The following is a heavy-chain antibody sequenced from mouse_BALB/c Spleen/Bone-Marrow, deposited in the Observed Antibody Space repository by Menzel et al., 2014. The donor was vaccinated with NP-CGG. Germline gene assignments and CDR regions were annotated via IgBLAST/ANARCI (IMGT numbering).Heavy chain of an antibody. CDR3: ASYDGYYYWYFDV. D-gene: IGHD2-3*01. Sequence: EVKLMESGGGLVQPGGSLKLSCAASGFDFXRHWMSWVRQAPGKGLEWIGEINPDSSTINYTPSLKDKFIISRDNAKNTLYLQMSKVRSEDTALYYCASYDGYYYWYFDVWGAGTTVTVSS. CDR1: GFDFXRHW. V-gene: IGHV4-1*02. J-gene: IGHJ1*01. CDR2: INPDSSTI.